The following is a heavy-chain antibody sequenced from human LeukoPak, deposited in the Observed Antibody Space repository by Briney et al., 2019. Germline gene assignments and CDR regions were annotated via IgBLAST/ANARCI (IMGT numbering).Heavy chain of an antibody. CDR1: GFTFSSYG. CDR3: ASRVLGATNPFDY. V-gene: IGHV3-23*01. CDR2: ISGSGGST. Sequence: PGGSLRLSCAASGFTFSSYGMSWVRQAPGKGLEWVSAISGSGGSTYYADSVKGRFTISRDNSKNTLYLQMNSLRVEGTAVYYCASRVLGATNPFDYWGQGTLVTVS. D-gene: IGHD1-26*01. J-gene: IGHJ4*02.